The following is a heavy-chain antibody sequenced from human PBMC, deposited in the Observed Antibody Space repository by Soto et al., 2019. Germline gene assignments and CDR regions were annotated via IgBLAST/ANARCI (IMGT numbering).Heavy chain of an antibody. J-gene: IGHJ4*02. V-gene: IGHV4-34*01. CDR1: GGSFSGYY. CDR2: INHSGST. Sequence: PSETLSLTCAVYGGSFSGYYWSWIRQPPGRGLEWIGEINHSGSTNYNPSLKSRVTISVDTSKNQFSLKLSSVTAADTAVYYCARGRYSSGWSRAFDYWGQGTLVTVSS. D-gene: IGHD6-19*01. CDR3: ARGRYSSGWSRAFDY.